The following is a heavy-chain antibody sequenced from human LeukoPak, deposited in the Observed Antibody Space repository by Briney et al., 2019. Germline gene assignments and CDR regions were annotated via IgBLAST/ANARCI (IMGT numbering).Heavy chain of an antibody. D-gene: IGHD7-27*01. CDR2: IYHSGST. CDR3: ARATLGSFDY. V-gene: IGHV4-30-2*01. J-gene: IGHJ4*02. Sequence: PSETLSLTCAVSGGSISSGGYSWSWIRQPPGKGLEWIGYIYHSGSTYYNPSLKSRVTISVDTSKNQFSLKLSSVTAADTAVYYCARATLGSFDYWGQGTLVTVSS. CDR1: GGSISSGGYS.